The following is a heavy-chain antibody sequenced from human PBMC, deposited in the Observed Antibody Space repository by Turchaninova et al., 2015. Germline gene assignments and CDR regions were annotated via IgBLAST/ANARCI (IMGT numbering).Heavy chain of an antibody. Sequence: EVQLAQSGAEVKTPGASRKIPCKTSGYSVTSYWIGWGRQRPGKGLEWMGSIYPGDSDTRYSPSFQGQVTISADKSISTAHLQWSSLQASDTAMYYCARQGYGGNPFDYWGQGTLVTVSS. D-gene: IGHD4-23*01. CDR3: ARQGYGGNPFDY. CDR2: IYPGDSDT. V-gene: IGHV5-51*01. J-gene: IGHJ4*02. CDR1: GYSVTSYW.